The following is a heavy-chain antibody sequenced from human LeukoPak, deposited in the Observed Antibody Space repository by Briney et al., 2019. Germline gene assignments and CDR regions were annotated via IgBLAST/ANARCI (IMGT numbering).Heavy chain of an antibody. D-gene: IGHD6-19*01. CDR1: GGSISSYY. CDR2: IYYSGST. V-gene: IGHV4-59*01. J-gene: IGHJ4*02. CDR3: ARVGYSSGWYRRYFDY. Sequence: PSETLSLTCTVSGGSISSYYWSWIRQPPGKGLEWIGYIYYSGSTNYNPSLKSRVTISVDTSKNQFSLKLSSVTAADTAVYYCARVGYSSGWYRRYFDYWGQGTLVTVSS.